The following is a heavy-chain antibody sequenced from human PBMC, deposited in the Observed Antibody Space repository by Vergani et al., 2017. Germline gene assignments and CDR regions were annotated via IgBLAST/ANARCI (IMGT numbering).Heavy chain of an antibody. D-gene: IGHD2-2*01. Sequence: EVQLVESGGGVVQPGRSPRLSCAASGFTFDDYAMHWVRQAPGKGLEWVSGISWNSGSIGYADAVKGRFTISRDNAKNSLYLQMTSLRAEDTALYYCAKDTIWGYCSSTSCRSTAFDIWGQGTMVTVSS. CDR3: AKDTIWGYCSSTSCRSTAFDI. J-gene: IGHJ3*02. V-gene: IGHV3-9*01. CDR2: ISWNSGSI. CDR1: GFTFDDYA.